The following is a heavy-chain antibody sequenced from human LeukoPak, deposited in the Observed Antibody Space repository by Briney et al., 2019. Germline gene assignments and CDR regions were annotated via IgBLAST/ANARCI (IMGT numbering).Heavy chain of an antibody. CDR1: GFTFSSYA. Sequence: PGGSLRLSCAASGFTFSSYAMSWVRQAPGKGLEWVSAISGSGGSTYYADSVKGRFTISRDNSKNTLYLQMNSLRAEDTAVYYYPKDYGSGWYAEYFQHWGQGSLVTVSS. V-gene: IGHV3-23*01. D-gene: IGHD6-19*01. CDR3: PKDYGSGWYAEYFQH. CDR2: ISGSGGST. J-gene: IGHJ1*01.